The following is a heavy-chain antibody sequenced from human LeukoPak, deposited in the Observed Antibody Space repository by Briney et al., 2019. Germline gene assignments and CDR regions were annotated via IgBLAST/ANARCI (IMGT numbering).Heavy chain of an antibody. CDR1: GFNFGSDA. CDR3: ARELSQIVWGGLDF. Sequence: GGSLRLSCTASGFNFGSDAMHWVRQAPGKGLEWVAFIWYDGSNDHYADSVKGRFTISRDNSKNTVCLQMNSLRVEDAAVYYCARELSQIVWGGLDFGGQGTLVSVSS. CDR2: IWYDGSND. V-gene: IGHV3-33*01. J-gene: IGHJ4*02. D-gene: IGHD2-21*01.